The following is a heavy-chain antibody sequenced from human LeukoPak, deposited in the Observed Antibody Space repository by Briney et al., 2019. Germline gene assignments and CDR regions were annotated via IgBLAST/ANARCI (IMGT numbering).Heavy chain of an antibody. Sequence: SETLSLTCAVYGGSFSGYYWSWIRQPPGKGLEWIGEINHSGSTNYNPSLKSRVTISVDTSKNQFSLKLSSVTAADTAVYYCARHGHLAFRYCSGGSCYSYYYGMDVWGQGTTVTVSS. CDR3: ARHGHLAFRYCSGGSCYSYYYGMDV. D-gene: IGHD2-15*01. CDR2: INHSGST. J-gene: IGHJ6*02. CDR1: GGSFSGYY. V-gene: IGHV4-34*01.